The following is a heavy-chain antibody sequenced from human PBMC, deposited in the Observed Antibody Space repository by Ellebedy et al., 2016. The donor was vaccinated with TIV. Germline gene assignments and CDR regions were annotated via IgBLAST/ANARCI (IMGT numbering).Heavy chain of an antibody. V-gene: IGHV1-46*01. CDR2: INPTDATT. CDR1: GYALSSYY. J-gene: IGHJ3*01. CDR3: ARDNNHNAFDL. Sequence: ASVKVSCKASGYALSSYYIHWLRQAPGPGFEWMGIINPTDATTTYAQKFQARLTMTTDTSSGTVNMELSGLRSYDTAVYYCARDNNHNAFDLWGQGTLVTVSS. D-gene: IGHD1/OR15-1a*01.